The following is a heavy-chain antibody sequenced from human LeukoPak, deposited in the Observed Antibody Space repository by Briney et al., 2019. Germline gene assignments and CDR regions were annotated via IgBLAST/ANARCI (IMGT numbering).Heavy chain of an antibody. CDR1: GGSISTSSYY. CDR2: IFYSGST. D-gene: IGHD3-3*01. V-gene: IGHV4-39*07. Sequence: SETLSLTCTVSGGSISTSSYYWGWVRQPPGKGLEWIGNIFYSGSTYYSPSLKSRVTISLDTSRNQFSLKLSSVTAADTAVYYCARGERYDFHFDYWGQGTLVTVSS. CDR3: ARGERYDFHFDY. J-gene: IGHJ4*02.